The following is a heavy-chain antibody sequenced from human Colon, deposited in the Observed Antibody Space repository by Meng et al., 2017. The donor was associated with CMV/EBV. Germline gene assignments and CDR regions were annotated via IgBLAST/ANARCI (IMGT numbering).Heavy chain of an antibody. CDR3: ATSLYGGLP. J-gene: IGHJ5*02. CDR1: VYTFPSYD. V-gene: IGHV1-8*01. CDR2: MNPHSGDT. D-gene: IGHD2-21*01. Sequence: QVQLVQSGAEVKKPCASIKVSRKASVYTFPSYDINWVRQARGQGPEWMGYMNPHSGDTAYAQKFQGRVTMTRDTAINTAYMELSSLRSEDTSVYYCATSLYGGLPWGQGTLVTVSS.